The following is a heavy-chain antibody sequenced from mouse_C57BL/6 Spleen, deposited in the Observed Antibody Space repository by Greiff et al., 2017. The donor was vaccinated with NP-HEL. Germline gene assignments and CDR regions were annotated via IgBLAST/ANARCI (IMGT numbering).Heavy chain of an antibody. CDR3: ARAGAYYSNYVRYFDV. CDR2: IHPSDSDT. V-gene: IGHV1-74*01. Sequence: QVQLQQPGAELVKPGASVKVSCKASGYTFTSYWMHWVKQRPGQGLEWIGRIHPSDSDTNYNQKFKGKATLTVDKSSSTAYMELRSLTSEDSAVYYCARAGAYYSNYVRYFDVWGTGTTVTVSS. CDR1: GYTFTSYW. D-gene: IGHD2-5*01. J-gene: IGHJ1*03.